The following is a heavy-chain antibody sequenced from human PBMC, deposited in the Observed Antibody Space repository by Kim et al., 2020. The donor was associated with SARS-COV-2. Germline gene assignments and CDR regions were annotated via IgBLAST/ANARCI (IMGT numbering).Heavy chain of an antibody. J-gene: IGHJ3*02. D-gene: IGHD4-4*01. CDR2: IYTSGNTI. V-gene: IGHV3-48*03. Sequence: GGSLRLSCVASGFTFSGYEMNWVRQAPGRGLEWVSYIYTSGNTIHYADSVKGRFSMSRDNAKSSLYLQINSLRVEDTAIDYCARGGSDGYSNDAFDIWG. CDR1: GFTFSGYE. CDR3: ARGGSDGYSNDAFDI.